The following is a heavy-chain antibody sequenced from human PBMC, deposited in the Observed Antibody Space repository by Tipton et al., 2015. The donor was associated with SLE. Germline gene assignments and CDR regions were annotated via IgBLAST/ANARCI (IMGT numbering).Heavy chain of an antibody. CDR2: IYSGGST. CDR1: GFTVSSNY. Sequence: SLRLSCAASGFTVSSNYMSWVRQAPGKGLEWVSVIYSGGSTYYADSVKGRFTISRDNSKNTLYLQMNSLRDEDTAVYYCARDGDDYYDSSGGWGQGTLVTVSS. J-gene: IGHJ4*02. D-gene: IGHD3-22*01. CDR3: ARDGDDYYDSSGG. V-gene: IGHV3-53*01.